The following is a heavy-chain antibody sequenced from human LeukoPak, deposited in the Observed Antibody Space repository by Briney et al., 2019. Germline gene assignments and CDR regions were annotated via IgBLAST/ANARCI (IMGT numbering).Heavy chain of an antibody. Sequence: GGSLRLSCAASGFTFSSYAMSWVRQAPGKGLEWVSAISGSGGSTYYADSVKGRFTISRDNSKNTLYLQMNSLRAEDTAVYYCATGNYYDSRGYYTFGYWGQGTLVTVSS. J-gene: IGHJ4*02. CDR2: ISGSGGST. CDR1: GFTFSSYA. V-gene: IGHV3-23*01. CDR3: ATGNYYDSRGYYTFGY. D-gene: IGHD3-22*01.